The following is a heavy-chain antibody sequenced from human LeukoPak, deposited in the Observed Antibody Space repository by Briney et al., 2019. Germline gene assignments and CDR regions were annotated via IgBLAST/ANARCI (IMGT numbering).Heavy chain of an antibody. CDR2: IKSKADGETI. J-gene: IGHJ4*02. V-gene: IGHV3-15*07. D-gene: IGHD1-20*01. Sequence: GGSLRLSCAASGFTFTNAWMNWVRQAPGKGLEWVGRIKSKADGETIDYAAPVKGRFTFSRDDSKNMLYLQMNSLKSEDTAVYYCSTLTSRGLSDSWGQGTLVTVTS. CDR1: GFTFTNAW. CDR3: STLTSRGLSDS.